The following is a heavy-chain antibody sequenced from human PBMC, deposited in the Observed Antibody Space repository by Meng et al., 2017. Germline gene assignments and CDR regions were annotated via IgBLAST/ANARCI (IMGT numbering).Heavy chain of an antibody. CDR1: GFTFSSYG. J-gene: IGHJ4*02. CDR2: IWYDGSNK. Sequence: GESLKISCAASGFTFSSYGMHWVRQAPGKGLEWVAVIWYDGSNKYYADSVKGRFTITRDNSKNTLYLQMNSLRAEDTAVYYCARERVGCFDYWGRGTLVTVSS. V-gene: IGHV3-33*01. CDR3: ARERVGCFDY.